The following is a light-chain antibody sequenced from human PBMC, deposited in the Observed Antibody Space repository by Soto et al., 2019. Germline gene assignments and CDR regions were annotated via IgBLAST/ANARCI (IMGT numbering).Light chain of an antibody. V-gene: IGLV1-40*01. CDR1: SSNIGEDYD. CDR3: QSYDSSLGAVV. CDR2: GYI. J-gene: IGLJ2*01. Sequence: QSVLTQPPSASGAPGQRVNFSCTGSSSNIGEDYDVHWYRQLPGTAPKLLIYGYINRPSRVPERFSGSKSGTSASLVITALQAEDEGHYFCQSYDSSLGAVVFGGGTKLTVL.